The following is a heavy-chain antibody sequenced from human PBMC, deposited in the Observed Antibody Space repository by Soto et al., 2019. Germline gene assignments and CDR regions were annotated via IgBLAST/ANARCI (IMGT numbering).Heavy chain of an antibody. V-gene: IGHV5-51*01. CDR3: ARHISVSGSFDDAFDI. Sequence: GESLKISCKGSGYSFTSCWIGWVRQMPGKGLEWMGIIYPGDSDTRYSPSFQGQVTISADKSISTAYLQWSSLKASDTAMYYCARHISVSGSFDDAFDIWGQGTMVTVSS. J-gene: IGHJ3*02. CDR1: GYSFTSCW. D-gene: IGHD1-26*01. CDR2: IYPGDSDT.